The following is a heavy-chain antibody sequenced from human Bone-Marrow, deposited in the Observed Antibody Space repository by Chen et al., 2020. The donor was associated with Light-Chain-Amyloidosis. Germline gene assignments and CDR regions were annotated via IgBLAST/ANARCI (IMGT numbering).Heavy chain of an antibody. CDR2: IYPDDSDA. Sequence: EVQLELSGPEVKQPGALLKISCKGLGYPFPTYWIGWVRQMPGKGLEWMGVIYPDDSDARYSPSFEGQVTISADKSITTAYLQWRSLKASDTAMYYCARRRDGYNFDYWGQGTLVTVSS. CDR3: ARRRDGYNFDY. V-gene: IGHV5-51*01. CDR1: GYPFPTYW. J-gene: IGHJ4*02. D-gene: IGHD5-12*01.